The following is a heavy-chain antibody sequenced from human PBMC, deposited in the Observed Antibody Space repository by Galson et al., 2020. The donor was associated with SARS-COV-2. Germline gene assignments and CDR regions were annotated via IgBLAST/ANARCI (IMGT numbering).Heavy chain of an antibody. CDR1: GYTFTTYD. CDR2: MNPNTGTT. J-gene: IGHJ4*02. V-gene: IGHV1-8*01. CDR3: ARGDGTSGYDPSGY. D-gene: IGHD3-22*01. Sequence: ASVKVSCKASGYTFTTYDVNWVRQATGQGLEWMGWMNPNTGTTGYAQKFQGRVTMTRDTSISTAYMELSSLRSEDTAVYYCARGDGTSGYDPSGYWGQGTLVTVSS.